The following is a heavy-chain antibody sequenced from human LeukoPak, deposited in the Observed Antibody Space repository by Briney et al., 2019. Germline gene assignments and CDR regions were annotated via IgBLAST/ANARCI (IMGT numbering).Heavy chain of an antibody. D-gene: IGHD6-19*01. Sequence: ASVKVSCKVSGYTLTGLSMHWVRQAPGKGLEWMGGFDPEDGETIYAQKFQGRVTMTEDTSTDTAYMELSSLRSEDTAVYYCATGIAVAGTTGFDYWGQGILVTVSS. CDR1: GYTLTGLS. CDR3: ATGIAVAGTTGFDY. J-gene: IGHJ4*02. CDR2: FDPEDGET. V-gene: IGHV1-24*01.